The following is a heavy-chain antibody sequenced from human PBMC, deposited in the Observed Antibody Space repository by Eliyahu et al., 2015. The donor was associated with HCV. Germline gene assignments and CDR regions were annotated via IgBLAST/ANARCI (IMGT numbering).Heavy chain of an antibody. D-gene: IGHD3-9*01. CDR1: GFTFSXYS. V-gene: IGHV3-21*01. CDR3: ARDWSRLTGYYKNSYYFDY. Sequence: EVQLVESGGGLVKPGGSLRLSCAASGFTFSXYSXXXVRQAPGKGLEWVSSISSSSSXIYYAXSVKGRFTISRDNAKNSLYLQMNSLRAEDTAVYYCARDWSRLTGYYKNSYYFDYWGQGTLVTVSS. J-gene: IGHJ4*02. CDR2: ISSSSSXI.